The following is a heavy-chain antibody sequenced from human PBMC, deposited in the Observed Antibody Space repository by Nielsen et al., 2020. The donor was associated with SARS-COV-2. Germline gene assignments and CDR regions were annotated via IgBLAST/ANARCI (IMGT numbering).Heavy chain of an antibody. CDR1: GFTFSSYS. CDR3: ARDYYDSSGYWNWFDP. D-gene: IGHD3-22*01. CDR2: ISSSSSYI. V-gene: IGHV3-21*01. J-gene: IGHJ5*02. Sequence: GGSLRLSCAASGFTFSSYSMNWVRQAPGKGLEWVSSISSSSSYIYYADSVKGRFTISRDNAKNSLYLQMNSLRDEDTAVYYCARDYYDSSGYWNWFDPWGQGTLVTVSS.